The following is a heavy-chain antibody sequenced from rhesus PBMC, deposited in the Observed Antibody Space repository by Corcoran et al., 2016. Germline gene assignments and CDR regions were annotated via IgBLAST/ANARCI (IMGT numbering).Heavy chain of an antibody. CDR2: IYGSSGST. CDR1: GGSISSNY. Sequence: QVQLQESGPGLVKPSETLSLTCAVSGGSISSNYWSWIRQPPGKGLEWIGYIYGSSGSTYYNPSLKSRVTLSNDASKKQFSLRLSSVTAADTAVYYCASVLRGLSYFDYWGQGVLVTVSS. J-gene: IGHJ4*01. V-gene: IGHV4S7*01. CDR3: ASVLRGLSYFDY.